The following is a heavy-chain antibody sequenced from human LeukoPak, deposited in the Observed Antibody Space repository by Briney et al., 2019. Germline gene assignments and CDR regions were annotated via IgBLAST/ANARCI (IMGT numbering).Heavy chain of an antibody. Sequence: GASVKVSCKASGYTFTGYYMHRVRQAPGQGLEWMGWINPNSGGTNYAQKFQGRVTMTRDTSISTAYMELSRLRSDDTAVYYCARDGIGRYSSSWYGSNYWGQGTLVTVSS. V-gene: IGHV1-2*02. CDR2: INPNSGGT. J-gene: IGHJ4*02. D-gene: IGHD6-13*01. CDR1: GYTFTGYY. CDR3: ARDGIGRYSSSWYGSNY.